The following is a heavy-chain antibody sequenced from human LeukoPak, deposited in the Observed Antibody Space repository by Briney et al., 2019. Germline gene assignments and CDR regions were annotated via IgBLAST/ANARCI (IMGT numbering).Heavy chain of an antibody. Sequence: SETLSLTCTVSGGSISISDSYWAWIRQPPGKGLEWIGIIYYSGRTYYNPSLKSRVTISVDTSKNQFSLKLSSVTAADTAVYYCARDLGLQHAIDIWGQGTMVTVSS. CDR2: IYYSGRT. J-gene: IGHJ3*02. CDR1: GGSISISDSY. D-gene: IGHD2-15*01. CDR3: ARDLGLQHAIDI. V-gene: IGHV4-39*07.